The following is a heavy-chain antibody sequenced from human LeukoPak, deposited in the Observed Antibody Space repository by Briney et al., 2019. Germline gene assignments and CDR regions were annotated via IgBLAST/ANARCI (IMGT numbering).Heavy chain of an antibody. CDR3: ARGQAGWELLV. Sequence: SETLSLTCTVSGGSISSYYWSWIRQPPGKGLEWIGYIYYSGSTNYNPSLKSRVTISVDTSKNQFSLKLSSVTAADTAVYYCARGQAGWELLVWGQGTLVTVSS. J-gene: IGHJ4*02. V-gene: IGHV4-59*12. CDR1: GGSISSYY. D-gene: IGHD1-26*01. CDR2: IYYSGST.